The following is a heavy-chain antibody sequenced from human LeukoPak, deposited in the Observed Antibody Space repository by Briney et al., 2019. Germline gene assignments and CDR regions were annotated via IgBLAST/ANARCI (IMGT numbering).Heavy chain of an antibody. D-gene: IGHD2-8*02. J-gene: IGHJ4*02. V-gene: IGHV4-31*03. CDR2: IYYTGST. Sequence: SQTLSLTCTVSGGSINSGGYFWNWIRQHPGRGLEWIGSIYYTGSTSYYPSLKSRLTISIATSKNHFSLWLNSVIAADTAVYYCARERFAGGYRYLDYWGQGTLVTVSS. CDR3: ARERFAGGYRYLDY. CDR1: GGSINSGGYF.